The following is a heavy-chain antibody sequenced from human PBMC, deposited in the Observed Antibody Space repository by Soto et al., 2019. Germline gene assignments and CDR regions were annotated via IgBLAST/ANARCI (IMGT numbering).Heavy chain of an antibody. Sequence: QVQLVQSGGGVVQPGRSLRLSCAASRFSFTSYGMHWIRQAPGKGLEWVALISSDGTDTYYADSVKGRFTISRDNSKNTLYLQMSSLRAEDTAVYYCAKDRRDGYNWSDYWGQGTLVAVSS. CDR3: AKDRRDGYNWSDY. CDR2: ISSDGTDT. J-gene: IGHJ4*02. D-gene: IGHD5-12*01. CDR1: RFSFTSYG. V-gene: IGHV3-30*18.